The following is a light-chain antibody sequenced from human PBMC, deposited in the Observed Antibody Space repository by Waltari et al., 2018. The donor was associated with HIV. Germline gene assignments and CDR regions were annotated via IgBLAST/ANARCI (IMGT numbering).Light chain of an antibody. CDR1: NIGTKS. CDR2: DDS. V-gene: IGLV3-21*02. J-gene: IGLJ2*01. Sequence: SYVVTQPPSVSVAPGQTARITCGGNNIGTKSVTWYQQKPGQAPVLVVEDDSDRPSGIPERFSGSNSGNTATLTISRVEAGDEADDHCQVWDSSSDNLVVFGGGTKLTVL. CDR3: QVWDSSSDNLVV.